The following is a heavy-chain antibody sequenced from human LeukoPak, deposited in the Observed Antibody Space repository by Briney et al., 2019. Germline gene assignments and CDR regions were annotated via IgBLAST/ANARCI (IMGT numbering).Heavy chain of an antibody. CDR3: AKSGQWLVRSGVFDY. Sequence: GGSLRLSCAASGFIFSTYDMHWVRQAPGKGLEWVANIKQDGGEIYYVDSVKGRFTISRDNSKNTLYLQMNSLRAEDTAVYYCAKSGQWLVRSGVFDYWGQGTLVTVSS. CDR1: GFIFSTYD. CDR2: IKQDGGEI. V-gene: IGHV3-7*03. J-gene: IGHJ4*02. D-gene: IGHD6-19*01.